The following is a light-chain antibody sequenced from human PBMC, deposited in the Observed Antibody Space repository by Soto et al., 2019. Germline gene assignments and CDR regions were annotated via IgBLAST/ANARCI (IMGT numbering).Light chain of an antibody. CDR2: RAS. CDR3: QQYGNSPT. J-gene: IGKJ1*01. Sequence: EIVLTQSPDTLSLSPVERATLSCRASQSVSSSYLAWYQQKPGQAPRLLIYRASYRATGIPDRFSGSGSGTDFTLTVSRLEPEDFAVYYCQQYGNSPTFGQGTKVDIK. V-gene: IGKV3-20*01. CDR1: QSVSSSY.